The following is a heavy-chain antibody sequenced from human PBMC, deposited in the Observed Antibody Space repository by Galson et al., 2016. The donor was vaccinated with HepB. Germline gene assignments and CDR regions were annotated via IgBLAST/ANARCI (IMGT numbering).Heavy chain of an antibody. V-gene: IGHV1-18*01. J-gene: IGHJ4*01. CDR1: GYTFTSYG. CDR2: ISAYNGNT. D-gene: IGHD1-26*01. CDR3: ARDLGYSGTSYFDY. Sequence: SVKVSCKASGYTFTSYGITWVRQAPGQGLEWMGWISAYNGNTTYAQKFQGRVTMTTDTSTSTVYMELRSLRSDDTAVYYCARDLGYSGTSYFDYWGQGTLVTVSS.